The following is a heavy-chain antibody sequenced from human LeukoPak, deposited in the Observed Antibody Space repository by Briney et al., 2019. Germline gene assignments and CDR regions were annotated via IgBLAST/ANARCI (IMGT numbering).Heavy chain of an antibody. J-gene: IGHJ6*03. Sequence: TSETLSLTCTVSGGSISSYYWSWIRQPPGKGLEYIGYIYYSGSTNYNPSLKSRVTISVDTSKNQFSLKLSSVTAADTAVYYCARTEESGYSYGYFGYYYYMDVWGKGTTVTVSS. CDR3: ARTEESGYSYGYFGYYYYMDV. CDR2: IYYSGST. CDR1: GGSISSYY. D-gene: IGHD5-18*01. V-gene: IGHV4-59*01.